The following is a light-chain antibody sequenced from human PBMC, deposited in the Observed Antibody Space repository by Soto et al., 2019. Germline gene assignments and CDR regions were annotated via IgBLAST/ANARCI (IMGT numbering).Light chain of an antibody. CDR2: DAS. CDR3: HQHYNGPNT. J-gene: IGKJ2*01. CDR1: QSVGTY. Sequence: EIVLTQSPATLSLSPGERATLSCRASQSVGTYLAWYQHNPGQTPRLLIYDASNRATGILARVSGSGSGTDFSLTITSPEPEDFAFYDCHQHYNGPNTFGQGTNLEIK. V-gene: IGKV3-11*01.